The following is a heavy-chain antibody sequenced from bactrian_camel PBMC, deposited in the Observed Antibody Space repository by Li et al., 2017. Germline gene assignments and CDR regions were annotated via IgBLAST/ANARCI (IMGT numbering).Heavy chain of an antibody. CDR2: VYTGIGNT. CDR1: GFTYLRNC. D-gene: IGHD7*01. V-gene: IGHV3S1*01. CDR3: AVDRPIRLVAPIVTFRKIQNCGDTDDLY. Sequence: VQLVESGGDSVQAGESLRLSCVASGFTYLRNCMGWFRQAPGKEREVVATVYTGIGNTYYADSVKGRFAISRHNGENAVRLRMSDLSPRDTAVYFCAVDRPIRLVAPIVTFRKIQNCGDTDDLYWGQGTQVTVS. J-gene: IGHJ4*01.